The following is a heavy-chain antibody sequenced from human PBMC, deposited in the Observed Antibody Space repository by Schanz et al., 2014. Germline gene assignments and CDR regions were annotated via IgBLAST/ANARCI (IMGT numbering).Heavy chain of an antibody. Sequence: QVQLQQWGAGLLKPSETLSLTCTVSGDSIGTYQWSWIRQPPGKGLEWIGYVYHSGVTTYKSSLKSRVRITVDTIKTQFSLNLNSVTAADTAVYYCARSTYDFWSAFDYWGQGILVAVSS. CDR1: GDSIGTYQ. D-gene: IGHD3-3*01. CDR3: ARSTYDFWSAFDY. CDR2: VYHSGVT. V-gene: IGHV4-59*08. J-gene: IGHJ4*02.